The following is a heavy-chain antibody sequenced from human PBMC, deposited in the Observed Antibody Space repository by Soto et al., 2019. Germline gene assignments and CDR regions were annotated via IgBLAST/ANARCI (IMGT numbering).Heavy chain of an antibody. D-gene: IGHD3-22*01. J-gene: IGHJ6*02. Sequence: QVQLQESGPGLVSPSGTLSLTCAVSGDSIIGTGWWSWVRQSPGKGLDWIGEVYHSGDTNYNPSLKRRVTISVDTARNPCSLHLVSVTAADTAVYYCVRNGYYSLDVWGQGTTVTVSS. CDR1: GDSIIGTGW. CDR2: VYHSGDT. CDR3: VRNGYYSLDV. V-gene: IGHV4-4*02.